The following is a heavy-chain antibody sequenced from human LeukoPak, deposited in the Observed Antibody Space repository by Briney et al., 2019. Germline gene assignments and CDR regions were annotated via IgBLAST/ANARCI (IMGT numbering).Heavy chain of an antibody. V-gene: IGHV3-21*01. CDR1: GFTFSSYS. Sequence: GGSLRLSCAASGFTFSSYSMNWVRQALGKGLEWVSSISSSSSYIYYADSVKGRFTISRDNAKNSLYLQMNSLRAEDTAVYYCARVEGYCSSTSCPANYWGQGTLVTVSS. J-gene: IGHJ4*02. CDR2: ISSSSSYI. CDR3: ARVEGYCSSTSCPANY. D-gene: IGHD2-2*01.